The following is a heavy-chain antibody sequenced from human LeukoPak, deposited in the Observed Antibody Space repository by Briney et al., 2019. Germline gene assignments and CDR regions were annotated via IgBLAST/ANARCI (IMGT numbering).Heavy chain of an antibody. Sequence: ASVKVSCKASGYTVTSYYMHWVRQAPGQGLEWMGILNPSGGSSIYAQKFQGRVTMTEDTSTDTAYMELSSLRSEDTAVYYCARALLSRQLWSTYNYYGMDVWGQGTTVIVSS. D-gene: IGHD5-18*01. V-gene: IGHV1-46*01. CDR2: LNPSGGSS. CDR1: GYTVTSYY. CDR3: ARALLSRQLWSTYNYYGMDV. J-gene: IGHJ6*02.